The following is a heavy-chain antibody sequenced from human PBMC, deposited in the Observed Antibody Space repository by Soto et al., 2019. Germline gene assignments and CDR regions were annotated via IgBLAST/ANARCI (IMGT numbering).Heavy chain of an antibody. D-gene: IGHD2-8*01. J-gene: IGHJ4*01. CDR2: TYYDGSNR. CDR1: GFTFGTYA. V-gene: IGHV3-33*01. Sequence: GGSLRLSCAASGFTFGTYAMHWVRQAPGKGLEWVAVTYYDGSNRYYGDAVKGRFTISRDNSKSTLYLQMSSLRAEDTAVYYWARAFCTNGVCYYFFDYWGHGTLVPVS. CDR3: ARAFCTNGVCYYFFDY.